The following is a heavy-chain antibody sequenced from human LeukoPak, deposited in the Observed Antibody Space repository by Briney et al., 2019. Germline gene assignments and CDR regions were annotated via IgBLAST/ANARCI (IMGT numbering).Heavy chain of an antibody. J-gene: IGHJ3*02. CDR2: IYYSGST. V-gene: IGHV4-59*01. CDR3: ARGVLESGYHSNDGFDI. CDR1: GGSISGYY. Sequence: SETLSLTCTVSGGSISGYYWSWIRQPPGKGLEWIGYIYYSGSTKYSPSLKSRVTISVNTSKNQFSLRLYSMTTADTAVYYCARGVLESGYHSNDGFDIWGQGTMVSVSS. D-gene: IGHD3-22*01.